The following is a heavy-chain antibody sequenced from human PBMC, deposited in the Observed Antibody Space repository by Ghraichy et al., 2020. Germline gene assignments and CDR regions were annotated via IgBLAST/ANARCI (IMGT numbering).Heavy chain of an antibody. Sequence: GGSLRLSCAGSGFTFNSYEMNWVRQAPGKGLEWVAYISEGGDTIYYADSVKDRLTISRDNAKNSLFLQMDSLRGEDTAVYYCARDSGHCTRRNCHHFDYWGQGTLVTVSS. CDR3: ARDSGHCTRRNCHHFDY. CDR2: ISEGGDTI. V-gene: IGHV3-48*03. D-gene: IGHD2-8*01. J-gene: IGHJ4*02. CDR1: GFTFNSYE.